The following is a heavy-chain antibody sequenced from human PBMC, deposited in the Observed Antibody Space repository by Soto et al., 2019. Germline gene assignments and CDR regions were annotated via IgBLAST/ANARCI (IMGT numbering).Heavy chain of an antibody. D-gene: IGHD1-7*01. Sequence: SETLSLTCAVSGGSSTSNNWWTWVRQPPGQGLEWIGEIYRTGCTNYNPSLKSRVTISLDKSENQFSLKVTSLTAADTAVYYCASRDPGTSVDYWGQGTLVTVSS. J-gene: IGHJ4*02. V-gene: IGHV4-4*02. CDR1: GGSSTSNNW. CDR3: ASRDPGTSVDY. CDR2: IYRTGCT.